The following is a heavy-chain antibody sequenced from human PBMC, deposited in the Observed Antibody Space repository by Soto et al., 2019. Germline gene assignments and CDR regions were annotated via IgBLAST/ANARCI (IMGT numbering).Heavy chain of an antibody. V-gene: IGHV3-21*01. CDR2: ISSSSSYI. CDR1: GFTFSSYS. J-gene: IGHJ6*03. Sequence: EVQLVESGGGLVKPGGSLRLSCAASGFTFSSYSMNWVRQAPGKGLEWVSSISSSSSYIYYADSVKGRFTISRDNAKNSLYLQMNSLRAEDTAVYYCARLRDYNYYYYMDVWGKGTTVTVSS. D-gene: IGHD4-4*01. CDR3: ARLRDYNYYYYMDV.